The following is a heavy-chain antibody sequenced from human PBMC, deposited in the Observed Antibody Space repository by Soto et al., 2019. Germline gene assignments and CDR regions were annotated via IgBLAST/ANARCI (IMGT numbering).Heavy chain of an antibody. J-gene: IGHJ5*02. Sequence: SETLSLTCTVSGGSISSSSYYWGWIRQPPGKGLEWIGSIYYSGSSYYNPSLKSRVTISVDTSKNQFSLKLSSVTAADTALYYCARHRLVPADENWFAPWGRGTLVTVSS. CDR3: ARHRLVPADENWFAP. CDR1: GGSISSSSYY. CDR2: IYYSGSS. V-gene: IGHV4-39*01. D-gene: IGHD2-2*01.